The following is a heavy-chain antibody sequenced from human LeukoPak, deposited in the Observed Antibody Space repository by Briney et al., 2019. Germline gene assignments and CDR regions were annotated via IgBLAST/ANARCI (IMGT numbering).Heavy chain of an antibody. CDR1: GFTFSSYA. J-gene: IGHJ4*02. V-gene: IGHV3-30*01. CDR3: ARDSDYGGNTYYFDY. Sequence: PGRSLRLSCAAPGFTFSSYAMHWVRQAPDEGLERVAVISYDGSNKYYADSVKGRFTISRDNSKNTLYLQMNSRRAEDTAVYYCARDSDYGGNTYYFDYGGQGTVDSVSS. D-gene: IGHD4-23*01. CDR2: ISYDGSNK.